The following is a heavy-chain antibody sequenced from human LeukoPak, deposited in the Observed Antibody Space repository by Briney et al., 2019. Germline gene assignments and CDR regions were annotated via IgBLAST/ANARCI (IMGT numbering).Heavy chain of an antibody. D-gene: IGHD2-8*02. CDR3: ARLGYCTGTSCGRDDLYFDY. CDR1: GYSFTNYW. Sequence: GESLKISCQVSGYSFTNYWIGWVRQMPGKGLEWMGSIDPGDSDTTYSPSFQGQVTISADKSISTAYLQWSSLRASDTAMYYCARLGYCTGTSCGRDDLYFDYWGQGTLVTVSS. CDR2: IDPGDSDT. J-gene: IGHJ4*02. V-gene: IGHV5-51*01.